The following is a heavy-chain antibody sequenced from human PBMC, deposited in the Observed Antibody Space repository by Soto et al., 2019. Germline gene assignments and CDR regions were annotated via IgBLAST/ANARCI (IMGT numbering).Heavy chain of an antibody. Sequence: ASVKVSCKASGYTFTSYDINWVRQATGQGLEWMGWMNPNSGNTGYAQKFQGRVTMTRNTSISTAYMELRSLRSEDTAVYYCARALHMALASNSPLPGPYYYYYMDVWGKGTTVTVSS. V-gene: IGHV1-8*01. J-gene: IGHJ6*03. CDR3: ARALHMALASNSPLPGPYYYYYMDV. CDR2: MNPNSGNT. D-gene: IGHD2-15*01. CDR1: GYTFTSYD.